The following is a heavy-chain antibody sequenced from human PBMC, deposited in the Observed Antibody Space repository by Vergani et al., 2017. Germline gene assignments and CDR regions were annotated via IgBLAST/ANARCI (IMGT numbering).Heavy chain of an antibody. CDR1: GFSFSTYG. J-gene: IGHJ6*02. CDR3: ARDRGSVSSKLYYYGMDV. D-gene: IGHD3-10*01. CDR2: INSGGSQI. Sequence: EVQLVESGGGLVKSGGSLRLSCAASGFSFSTYGVNWVRQAPGKGLEWVASINSGGSQIYYADSVKGRFTISRDNAKNSLYLQMSSLRAEDTAVYYCARDRGSVSSKLYYYGMDVWGQGTTVTVSS. V-gene: IGHV3-21*01.